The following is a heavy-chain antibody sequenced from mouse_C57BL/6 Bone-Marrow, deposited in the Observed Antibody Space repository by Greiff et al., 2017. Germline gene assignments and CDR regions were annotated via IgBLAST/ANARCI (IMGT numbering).Heavy chain of an antibody. CDR2: INSDGGST. CDR1: EYAFPSHD. CDR3: ERRGMITPYWYFDV. J-gene: IGHJ1*03. D-gene: IGHD2-4*01. V-gene: IGHV5-2*01. Sequence: EVKLVESGGGLVQPGESLKLSCESNEYAFPSHDMSWVRKTPEKRLELVAAINSDGGSTYYPDTMERRFIISRDNTKKTLYLQMSSLRSEDTALYYCERRGMITPYWYFDVWGTGTTVTVSS.